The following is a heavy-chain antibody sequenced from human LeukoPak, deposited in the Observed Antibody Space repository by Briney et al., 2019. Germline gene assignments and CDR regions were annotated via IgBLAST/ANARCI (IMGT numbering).Heavy chain of an antibody. CDR3: ARDKGMVYVFDY. D-gene: IGHD2-8*01. J-gene: IGHJ4*02. V-gene: IGHV4-31*03. CDR2: IYYSGST. Sequence: SETLSLTCTVSGGPISSGGYYWSWIRQHPGKGLEWIGYIYYSGSTYYNPSLKSRVTISVDTSKNQFSLKLSSVTAADTAVYYCARDKGMVYVFDYWGQGTLVTVSS. CDR1: GGPISSGGYY.